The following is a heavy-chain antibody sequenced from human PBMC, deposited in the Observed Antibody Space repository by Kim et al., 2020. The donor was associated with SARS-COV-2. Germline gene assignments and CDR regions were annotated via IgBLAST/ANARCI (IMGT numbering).Heavy chain of an antibody. Sequence: SETLSLTCAVSGDSFTAYHWTWIRQSPAKGLEWIGDITHGGGRRFNPSLESRVTMSIDTSKNHFSLNLRSATAADMAVYFCEGYRDGYRAWGQGTQLSVSS. V-gene: IGHV4-34*10. J-gene: IGHJ5*02. CDR1: GDSFTAYH. CDR2: ITHGGGR. D-gene: IGHD5-12*01. CDR3: EGYRDGYRA.